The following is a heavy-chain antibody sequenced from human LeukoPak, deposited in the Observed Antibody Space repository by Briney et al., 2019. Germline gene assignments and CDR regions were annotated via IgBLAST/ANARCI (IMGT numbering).Heavy chain of an antibody. CDR3: AKCSGWFVRGKDYYYYYMDV. Sequence: GGSLRLSCAASGFTFSSYSMNWIRQAPGRGLEWVSYISSSGSTIYYADSVKGRFTISRDNAKNSLYLQMNSLRAEDTAVYYCAKCSGWFVRGKDYYYYYMDVWGKGTTVTVSS. CDR2: ISSSGSTI. CDR1: GFTFSSYS. D-gene: IGHD6-19*01. J-gene: IGHJ6*03. V-gene: IGHV3-48*04.